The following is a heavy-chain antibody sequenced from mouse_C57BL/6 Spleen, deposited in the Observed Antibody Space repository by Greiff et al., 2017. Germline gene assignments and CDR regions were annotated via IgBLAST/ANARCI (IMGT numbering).Heavy chain of an antibody. Sequence: QVQLKESGAELVRPGTSVKVSCKASGYAFTNYLIEWVQQRPGQGLEWIGVINPGSGGTNYNEKFKGKATLTADKSSSTAYMQLSSLTSEDSAVYFCARGIYDGYYADYALDDWGQGSS. D-gene: IGHD2-3*01. CDR1: GYAFTNYL. CDR2: INPGSGGT. CDR3: ARGIYDGYYADYALDD. J-gene: IGHJ4*01. V-gene: IGHV1-54*01.